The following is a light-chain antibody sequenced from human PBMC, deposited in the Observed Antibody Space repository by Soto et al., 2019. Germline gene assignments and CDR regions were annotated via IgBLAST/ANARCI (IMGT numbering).Light chain of an antibody. CDR2: GSS. CDR3: QQYGYSRT. Sequence: VLTQSPGTLSSSPGERATLSCRASQTLSSRHLAWYQQKPGQAPRLLIYGSSSRATDIPDRFSGSGSGTDFTLTISTLEPEDFAIYYCQQYGYSRTFGQGTKVDIK. V-gene: IGKV3-20*01. CDR1: QTLSSRH. J-gene: IGKJ1*01.